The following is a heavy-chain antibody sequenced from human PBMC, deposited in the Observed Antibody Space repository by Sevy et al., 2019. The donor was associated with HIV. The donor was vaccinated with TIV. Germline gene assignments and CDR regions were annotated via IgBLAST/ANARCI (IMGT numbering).Heavy chain of an antibody. Sequence: GGSLRLSCAASGFTFSSYAMSWVRQAPGKGLEWVSAISGSGGSTYYADSVKGRFTISRDNSKNTLYLQMNSLRAEDTAVYYCAKELYSSGWHGVLGAPRAFDIWGQGTMVTVSS. D-gene: IGHD6-19*01. J-gene: IGHJ3*02. V-gene: IGHV3-23*01. CDR3: AKELYSSGWHGVLGAPRAFDI. CDR2: ISGSGGST. CDR1: GFTFSSYA.